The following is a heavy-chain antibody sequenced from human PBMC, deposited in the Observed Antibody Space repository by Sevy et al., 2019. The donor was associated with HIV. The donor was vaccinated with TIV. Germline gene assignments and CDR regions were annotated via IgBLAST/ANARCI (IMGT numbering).Heavy chain of an antibody. CDR1: GFTFSNYW. CDR3: AIDKGQGWFDP. CDR2: IKQDGSEK. Sequence: GGSLRLSCAASGFTFSNYWMSWVRQAPGKGLEWVANIKQDGSEKYYVDSVKGRFTISRDNAKNSLSLQMNSLRAGDTAMYYCAIDKGQGWFDPWGQGTLVTVSS. J-gene: IGHJ5*02. D-gene: IGHD3-9*01. V-gene: IGHV3-7*01.